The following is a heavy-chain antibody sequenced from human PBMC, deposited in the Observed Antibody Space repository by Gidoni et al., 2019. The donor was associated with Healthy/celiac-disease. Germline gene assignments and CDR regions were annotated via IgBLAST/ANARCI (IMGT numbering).Heavy chain of an antibody. V-gene: IGHV3-9*01. CDR1: GFTFDDYA. Sequence: EVQLVESGGGLVQPGRSLRLSCAASGFTFDDYAMHWVRQAPGKGLEWVSGISWNSGSIGYADSVKGRFTISRDNAKNSLYLQMNSLRAEDTALYYCAKAVYDFWTSGMDVWGQGTTVTVSS. D-gene: IGHD3-3*01. CDR2: ISWNSGSI. CDR3: AKAVYDFWTSGMDV. J-gene: IGHJ6*02.